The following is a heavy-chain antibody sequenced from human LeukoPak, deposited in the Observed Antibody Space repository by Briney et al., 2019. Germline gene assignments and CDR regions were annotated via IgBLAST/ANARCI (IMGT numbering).Heavy chain of an antibody. CDR1: GGSFSGYY. CDR2: INPTGST. J-gene: IGHJ4*02. Sequence: SETLSLTCAVYGGSFSGYYWSWIRQPPGKGLEWIGEINPTGSTNYNPSLKSRVTISVDTSKNQFSLKLNSMTAADTAVYYCATRGLDYWGQGTLVTVSS. V-gene: IGHV4-34*01. CDR3: ATRGLDY.